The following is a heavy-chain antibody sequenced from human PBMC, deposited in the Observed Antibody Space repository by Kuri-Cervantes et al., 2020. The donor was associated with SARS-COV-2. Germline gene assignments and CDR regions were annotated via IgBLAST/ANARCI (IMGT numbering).Heavy chain of an antibody. J-gene: IGHJ5*02. CDR1: GYTFTSYA. Sequence: ASVKVSCKASGYTFTSYAMHWVRQAPGQRLEWMGWINAGNGNTKYSQKFQGRVTLTRDTSITTAYMELSGLRSEDTAVYFCASRLAAAVIPWGQGTLVTVSS. CDR2: INAGNGNT. D-gene: IGHD6-13*01. V-gene: IGHV1-3*01. CDR3: ASRLAAAVIP.